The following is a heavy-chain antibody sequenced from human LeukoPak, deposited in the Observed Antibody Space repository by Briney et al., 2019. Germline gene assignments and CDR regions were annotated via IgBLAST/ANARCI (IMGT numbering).Heavy chain of an antibody. Sequence: SQTLSLTCTVSGGSISSGSYYWSWIRQPAGKGLEWIGRIYTSGSTNYNPSLKSRVTISVDTSKNQFSLKLSSVTAADTAVYYCARDYDVLTAYPPAQLFDPWGQGTLVTVSS. D-gene: IGHD3-9*01. CDR3: ARDYDVLTAYPPAQLFDP. V-gene: IGHV4-61*02. CDR1: GGSISSGSYY. CDR2: IYTSGST. J-gene: IGHJ5*02.